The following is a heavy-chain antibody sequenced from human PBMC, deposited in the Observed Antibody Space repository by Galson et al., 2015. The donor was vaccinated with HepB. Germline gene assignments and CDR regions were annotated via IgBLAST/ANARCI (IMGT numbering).Heavy chain of an antibody. CDR3: AKDRDGHYVGYFDY. J-gene: IGHJ4*02. CDR2: ISWDGGST. D-gene: IGHD4-17*01. Sequence: SLRLSCAASGFTFDDYTMHWVRQAPGKGLEWVSLISWDGGSTYYADSVKGRFTISRDNSKNSLYLQMNSLRTEDTALYYCAKDRDGHYVGYFDYWGQGTLVTVSS. CDR1: GFTFDDYT. V-gene: IGHV3-43*01.